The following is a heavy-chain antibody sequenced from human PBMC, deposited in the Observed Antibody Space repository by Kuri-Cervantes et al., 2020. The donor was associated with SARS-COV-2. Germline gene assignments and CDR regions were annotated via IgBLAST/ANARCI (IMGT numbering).Heavy chain of an antibody. CDR1: GYTFTSYG. CDR2: ISAYNGKT. V-gene: IGHV1-18*01. D-gene: IGHD6-6*01. J-gene: IGHJ5*02. Sequence: ASVKVSCKASGYTFTSYGISWVRQAPGQGLEWMGWISAYNGKTNYVQKFQGRATMTTDTATSTAYMELRRLRSDDTAVYYCARGEGSYDPWGQGTPVTVSS. CDR3: ARGEGSYDP.